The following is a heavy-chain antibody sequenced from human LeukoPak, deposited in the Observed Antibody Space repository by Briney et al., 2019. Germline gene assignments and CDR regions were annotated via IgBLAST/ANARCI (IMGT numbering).Heavy chain of an antibody. CDR2: ISGSGGST. J-gene: IGHJ4*02. CDR3: AKGIGSGWFWAFDY. Sequence: GGSLRLSCAVSGFTFSSYAMSWVRQAPGKGLGWVSAISGSGGSTYYADSVKGRFTISRDNSKNTLYLQMNSLRAEDTAVYYCAKGIGSGWFWAFDYWGQGTLVTVSS. V-gene: IGHV3-23*01. CDR1: GFTFSSYA. D-gene: IGHD6-19*01.